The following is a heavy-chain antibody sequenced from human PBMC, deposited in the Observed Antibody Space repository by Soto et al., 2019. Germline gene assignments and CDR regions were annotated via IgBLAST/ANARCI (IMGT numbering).Heavy chain of an antibody. D-gene: IGHD2-15*01. CDR2: IYYSGTTT. J-gene: IGHJ4*02. Sequence: SETLSLTCTVSGGSISSSSYYWGWIRQPPGKGLEWIGSIYYSGTTTYYADSVEGRFTISRDNVRNSLYLQMNSLRVEDTAVYYCARGFCYGSNCDGSFWGQGTLVTVSS. CDR3: ARGFCYGSNCDGSF. V-gene: IGHV4-39*02. CDR1: GGSISSSSYY.